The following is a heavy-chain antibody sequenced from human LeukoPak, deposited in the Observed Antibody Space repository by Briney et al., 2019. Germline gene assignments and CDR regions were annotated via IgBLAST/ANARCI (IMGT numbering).Heavy chain of an antibody. D-gene: IGHD2-15*01. CDR3: SRSVMIETTTRAFDI. CDR1: GFTFSSYS. J-gene: IGHJ3*02. V-gene: IGHV3-21*01. Sequence: GGSLRLSCAASGFTFSSYSMSWVRQAPGKGLEWVSSISSSSSYIYYADSMKGRFTISRDNAKHSLYLQMDSLTAEDTAVYFCSRSVMIETTTRAFDIWGQGIMVTVSS. CDR2: ISSSSSYI.